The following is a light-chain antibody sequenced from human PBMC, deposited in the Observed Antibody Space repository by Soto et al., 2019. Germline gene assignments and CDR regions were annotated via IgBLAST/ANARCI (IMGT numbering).Light chain of an antibody. J-gene: IGLJ2*01. CDR3: ENWGPGIRVV. V-gene: IGLV4-69*01. CDR2: LNSDGSH. CDR1: SGHSSYA. Sequence: QAVVTQSPSASASLGASVKLTCTLSSGHSSYAIAWHQQQPEKGPRYLMKLNSDGSHSKGDGIPDRFSGSSSGAERYLTISSLQTEGGADHYFENWGPGIRVVFGGGTKPTVL.